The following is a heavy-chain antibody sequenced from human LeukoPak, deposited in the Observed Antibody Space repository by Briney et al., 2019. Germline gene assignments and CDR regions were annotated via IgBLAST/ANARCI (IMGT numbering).Heavy chain of an antibody. CDR2: ISGSGGST. J-gene: IGHJ4*02. CDR3: AKDGSDIVVPY. V-gene: IGHV3-23*01. D-gene: IGHD2-2*01. Sequence: GGSLRLSCAASGFTFSSYAMSWVRKAPGKGLEWVSAISGSGGSTYYADSVKGRFTISRDNSKNTLYLQMNSLRAEDTAVYYCAKDGSDIVVPYWGQGTLVTVSS. CDR1: GFTFSSYA.